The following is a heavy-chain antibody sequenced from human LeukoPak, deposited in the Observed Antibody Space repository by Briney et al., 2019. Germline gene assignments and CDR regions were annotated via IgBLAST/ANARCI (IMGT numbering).Heavy chain of an antibody. Sequence: VASVKVSCKASGYTFTGYYMHWVRQAPGQGLEWMGIINPSGGSTSYAQKFQGRVTMTRDTSTSTVYMELSSLRSEDTAVYYCARDQVFVVVPAAISGFDPWGQGTLVTVSS. CDR1: GYTFTGYY. V-gene: IGHV1-46*03. CDR3: ARDQVFVVVPAAISGFDP. J-gene: IGHJ5*02. D-gene: IGHD2-2*01. CDR2: INPSGGST.